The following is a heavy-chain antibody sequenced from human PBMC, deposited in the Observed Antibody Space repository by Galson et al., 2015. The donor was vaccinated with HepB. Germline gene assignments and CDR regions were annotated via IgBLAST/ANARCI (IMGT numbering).Heavy chain of an antibody. CDR1: GGTFSSYA. CDR3: ARDRTLTDGSSSWHRYFDY. Sequence: SVKVSCKASGGTFSSYAISWVRQAPGQGLEWMGIINPSGGSTSYAQKFQGRVTMTRDTSTSTVYMELSSLRSEDTAVYYCARDRTLTDGSSSWHRYFDYWGQGTLVTVSS. CDR2: INPSGGST. J-gene: IGHJ4*02. V-gene: IGHV1-46*03. D-gene: IGHD6-13*01.